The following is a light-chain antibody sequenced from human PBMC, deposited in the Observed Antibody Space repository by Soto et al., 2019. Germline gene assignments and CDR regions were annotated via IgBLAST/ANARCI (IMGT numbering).Light chain of an antibody. J-gene: IGKJ3*01. CDR2: AAS. V-gene: IGKV3-15*01. Sequence: EIVMTQSPATLSVSPGERATLSCRASQSVSGNLAWYQQKPGQAPRLLIYAASTGATGIPARFSGSGYGTEFTLTISSLQSEDFAVYYCQQYNNWPPITFGAGTKVDIK. CDR1: QSVSGN. CDR3: QQYNNWPPIT.